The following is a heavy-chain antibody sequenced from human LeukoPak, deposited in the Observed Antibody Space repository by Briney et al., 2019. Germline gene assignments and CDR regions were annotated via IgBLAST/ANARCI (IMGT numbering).Heavy chain of an antibody. D-gene: IGHD3-22*01. CDR2: IYYSGST. J-gene: IGHJ6*03. Sequence: SETLSLTCTVSGGSISSSSYYWGWIRQPPGKGLEWIGSIYYSGSTYYNPSLKSRVTISVDTSKNQFSLKLSSVTAADTAEYYCARQYYYDSSGYSYYYYYYMDVWGKGTTVTISS. V-gene: IGHV4-39*01. CDR1: GGSISSSSYY. CDR3: ARQYYYDSSGYSYYYYYYMDV.